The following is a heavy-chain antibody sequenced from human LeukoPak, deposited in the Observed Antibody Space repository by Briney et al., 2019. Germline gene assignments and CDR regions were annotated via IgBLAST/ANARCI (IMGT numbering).Heavy chain of an antibody. CDR2: IYPGDSDT. CDR3: ARVDSRHPDP. D-gene: IGHD2-21*01. J-gene: IGHJ5*02. Sequence: GESLKISCKGSGYSFTSYWIAWVRLVPGKGLEWMGIIYPGDSDTRYSPSFQGQVTFSADKSISTAYLQWSSLKDSDTAMYYCARVDSRHPDPWGQGTLVTVSS. CDR1: GYSFTSYW. V-gene: IGHV5-51*01.